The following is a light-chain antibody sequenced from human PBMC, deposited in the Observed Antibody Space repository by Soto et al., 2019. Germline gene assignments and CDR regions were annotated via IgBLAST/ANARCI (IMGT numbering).Light chain of an antibody. CDR3: QQFDNLPLT. CDR2: DAS. Sequence: DSQMTQSPSSLSASVGDRVTITCQASQDINNYLNWYQQKPGKAPNLLIYDASNLETGGPSRFRGSGSGTDFTFTISSRQTEDISKYYCQQFDNLPLTFGGGTKVELK. V-gene: IGKV1-33*01. J-gene: IGKJ4*01. CDR1: QDINNY.